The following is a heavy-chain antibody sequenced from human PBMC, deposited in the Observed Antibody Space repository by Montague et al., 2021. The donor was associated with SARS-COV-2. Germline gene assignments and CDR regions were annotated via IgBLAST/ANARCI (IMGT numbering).Heavy chain of an antibody. V-gene: IGHV4-39*01. CDR1: GASISRSDYY. J-gene: IGHJ5*02. Sequence: SETLSLTCNVSGASISRSDYYWAWIRQRPGKGRDLSVSIHYIGNTYYNPSREMRVTVAVDTSENQLSLKLMSVTAADTAGHYCARLLPDGTVGETDIPLDAWGQGTLVTVSS. CDR2: IHYIGNT. CDR3: ARLLPDGTVGETDIPLDA. D-gene: IGHD3-16*01.